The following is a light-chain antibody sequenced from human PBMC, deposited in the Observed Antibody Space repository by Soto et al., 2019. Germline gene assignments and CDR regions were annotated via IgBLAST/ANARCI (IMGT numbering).Light chain of an antibody. CDR3: AAWDDSLNARGV. CDR1: SSNIGNNA. CDR2: NNN. J-gene: IGLJ3*02. Sequence: QSVLTQPPSASGTPGQRVTISCSGSSSNIGNNAVSWYQQLPGTAPKLLIYNNNQRPSGVPDRFSGSKSGTSASLAISGLQSEDEADYYCAAWDDSLNARGVFGGGTQLTVL. V-gene: IGLV1-44*01.